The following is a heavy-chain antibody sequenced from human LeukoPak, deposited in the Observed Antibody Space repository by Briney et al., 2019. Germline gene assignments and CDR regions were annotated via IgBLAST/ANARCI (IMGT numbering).Heavy chain of an antibody. CDR1: GGSFSSTSYY. Sequence: SETLSLTCTVSGGSFSSTSYYWGWLRQPPGKGLEWIANIYHTGSTYYNPSLKSRVTISVDTSANQFSLKLNSVTAANTAVYYCARPIRSRDNNWFDPWGQGTLVIVSS. CDR3: ARPIRSRDNNWFDP. V-gene: IGHV4-39*01. CDR2: IYHTGST. J-gene: IGHJ5*02. D-gene: IGHD3-10*01.